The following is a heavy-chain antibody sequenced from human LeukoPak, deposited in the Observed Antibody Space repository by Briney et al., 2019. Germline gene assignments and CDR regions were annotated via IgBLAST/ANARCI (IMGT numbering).Heavy chain of an antibody. D-gene: IGHD3-22*01. V-gene: IGHV3-30-3*01. CDR1: GFTFSSYA. CDR3: ARDQAAGITMIVVVITYHFDY. CDR2: ISYDGSNK. Sequence: GGSLRLSCAASGFTFSSYAMHWVRQAPGKGLEWVAVISYDGSNKYYADSVKGRFTISRDNSKNTLYLQMNSLRAEDTAVYYCARDQAAGITMIVVVITYHFDYWGQGTLVTVSS. J-gene: IGHJ4*02.